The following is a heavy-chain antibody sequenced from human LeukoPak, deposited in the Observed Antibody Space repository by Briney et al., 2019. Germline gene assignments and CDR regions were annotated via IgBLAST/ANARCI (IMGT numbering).Heavy chain of an antibody. J-gene: IGHJ4*02. Sequence: GGSLRLSCAASGFTFSSYAMHWVRQAPGKGLEWVAVISYDGSNKYYADSVKGRFTISRDNSKNTLYLQMNSLRAEDTAVYYCAREVRGTFDYWGQGTLVTVSS. CDR2: ISYDGSNK. V-gene: IGHV3-30*04. CDR1: GFTFSSYA. CDR3: AREVRGTFDY. D-gene: IGHD1-26*01.